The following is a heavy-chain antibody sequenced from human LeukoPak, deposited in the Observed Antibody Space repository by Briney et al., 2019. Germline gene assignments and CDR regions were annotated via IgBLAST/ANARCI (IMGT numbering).Heavy chain of an antibody. CDR1: GYTFTSYG. J-gene: IGHJ4*02. Sequence: ASVKVSCKASGYTFTSYGISWVRQAPGQGLEWMGWISAYSGNTNYAQNLQGRVTMTTDTSTSTAYMELRSLRSDDTAVYYCVREETGGSYYKYWGQGTLVTVSS. CDR3: VREETGGSYYKY. CDR2: ISAYSGNT. V-gene: IGHV1-18*01. D-gene: IGHD1-26*01.